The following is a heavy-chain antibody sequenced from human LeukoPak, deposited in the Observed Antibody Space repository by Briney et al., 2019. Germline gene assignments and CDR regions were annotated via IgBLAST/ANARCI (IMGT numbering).Heavy chain of an antibody. CDR1: GGSISSSSSF. D-gene: IGHD3-16*01. V-gene: IGHV4-39*01. J-gene: IGHJ5*02. CDR3: ARHYDNWFDP. CDR2: IYYGGRT. Sequence: SETLSLTCTVSGGSISSSSSFWGGIRQPPGEGLEWIVSIYYGGRTYYNPSLKSRVTISVDISKNQFSLKLNSVTAADTAIYYCARHYDNWFDPWGQGTLVTVSS.